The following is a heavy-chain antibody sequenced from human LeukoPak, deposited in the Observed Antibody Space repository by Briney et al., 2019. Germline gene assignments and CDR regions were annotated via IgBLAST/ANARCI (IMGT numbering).Heavy chain of an antibody. CDR2: MNPNGGNT. CDR1: GYTFTSYD. Sequence: ASVKVSCKASGYTFTSYDINGVPQGTGEGLEWMGGMNPNGGNTGYAQKLQSRVTITRTPSISTAYMELSSLRSEHTAVYYCARVSRGWYLGDDAFDIWGPGTMVTVSS. CDR3: ARVSRGWYLGDDAFDI. V-gene: IGHV1-8*03. D-gene: IGHD6-13*01. J-gene: IGHJ3*02.